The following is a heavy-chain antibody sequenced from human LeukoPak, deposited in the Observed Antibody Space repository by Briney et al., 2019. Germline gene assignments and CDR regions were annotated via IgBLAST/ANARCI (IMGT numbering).Heavy chain of an antibody. V-gene: IGHV4-38-2*02. J-gene: IGHJ4*02. CDR1: GYSIISDYF. Sequence: PSETLSLICIVSGYSIISDYFWGWVRQPPGKGPEWIGSIFHSGDVYYNPSLKSRVTLSVDPSKNRFSLKLTSVTAADTAIYYCARVVASTSIDSWGQGTLVTVSS. CDR3: ARVVASTSIDS. D-gene: IGHD2-15*01. CDR2: IFHSGDV.